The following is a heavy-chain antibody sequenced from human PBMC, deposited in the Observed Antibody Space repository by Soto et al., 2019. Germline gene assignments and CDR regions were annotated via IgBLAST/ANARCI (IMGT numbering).Heavy chain of an antibody. CDR2: IYYSGST. D-gene: IGHD1-1*01. V-gene: IGHV4-30-4*01. J-gene: IGHJ5*02. CDR1: GGSISSGDYY. CDR3: SRIWNDNLFDP. Sequence: QVQLQESGPGLVKPSQTLSLTCTVSGGSISSGDYYWSWIRQPPGKGLEWIGYIYYSGSTYYNPSLKSRFIISVYTSKNQFSLKRSSVPAEDTAVYYCSRIWNDNLFDPWGQGTLVTVSS.